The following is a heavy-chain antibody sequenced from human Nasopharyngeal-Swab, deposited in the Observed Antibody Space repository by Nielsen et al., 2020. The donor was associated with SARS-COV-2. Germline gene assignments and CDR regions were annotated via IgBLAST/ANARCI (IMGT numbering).Heavy chain of an antibody. V-gene: IGHV4-61*02. Sequence: LRLSCTASGGSISSGSYYWSWIRQPAGKGLEWIGRIYTSGSTNYNPSLKSRVTISVDTSKNQFSLKLSSVTAADTAVYYCARGTLGLELRIWGQGTLVTVSS. CDR1: GGSISSGSYY. CDR3: ARGTLGLELRI. J-gene: IGHJ4*02. CDR2: IYTSGST. D-gene: IGHD1-7*01.